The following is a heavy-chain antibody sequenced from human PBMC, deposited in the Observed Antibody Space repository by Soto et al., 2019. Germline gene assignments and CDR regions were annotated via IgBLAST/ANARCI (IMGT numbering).Heavy chain of an antibody. J-gene: IGHJ4*02. D-gene: IGHD1-26*01. V-gene: IGHV3-23*01. CDR3: AKDIGSGSYSDY. Sequence: GGSLRLSCAASGFTFSSYAMSWVRQAPGKGLEWVSAISGSGGSTYYADSVEGRFTISRDNSKNTLYLQMNSLRAEDTAVYYCAKDIGSGSYSDYWGQGTLVPVYS. CDR2: ISGSGGST. CDR1: GFTFSSYA.